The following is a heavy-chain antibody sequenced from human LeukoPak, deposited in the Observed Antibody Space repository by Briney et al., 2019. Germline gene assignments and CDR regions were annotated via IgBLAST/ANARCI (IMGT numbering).Heavy chain of an antibody. CDR1: GYSISSGFY. J-gene: IGHJ5*01. Sequence: SETLSLTCTVSGYSISSGFYWSWIRQPPGKGLEWIGYIYYTGSTNYNSSLKSRVTISVDTSKNQFPLNLSSVTAADTAMYYCARAVLATKSEHWFDSWGQGTLVTVSS. V-gene: IGHV4-61*01. CDR3: ARAVLATKSEHWFDS. D-gene: IGHD2-8*01. CDR2: IYYTGST.